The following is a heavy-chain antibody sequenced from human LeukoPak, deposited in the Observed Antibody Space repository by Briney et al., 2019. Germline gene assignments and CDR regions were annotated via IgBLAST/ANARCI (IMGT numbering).Heavy chain of an antibody. V-gene: IGHV3-23*01. CDR2: ISGSDDNS. J-gene: IGHJ4*02. CDR1: GFTFSNYA. D-gene: IGHD3-10*01. Sequence: PGGSLRLSCAASGFTFSNYAMGWVRQAPGKGLEWVSVISGSDDNSYYADSVRGRFTISRDNSKNTLFLQMNSLRDEDTAIYYCVKDGMFRGIIGKFFDYWGRGTLVTVSS. CDR3: VKDGMFRGIIGKFFDY.